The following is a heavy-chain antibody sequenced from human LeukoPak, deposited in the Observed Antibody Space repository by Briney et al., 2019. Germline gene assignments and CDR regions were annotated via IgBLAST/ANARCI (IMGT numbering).Heavy chain of an antibody. V-gene: IGHV3-74*01. CDR1: GFTFSTYW. CDR3: ARRTIPDY. J-gene: IGHJ4*02. CDR2: INNDGSST. D-gene: IGHD2-8*01. Sequence: PGGSLRLSCSASGFTFSTYWMHWVRQAPGKGLGWVSRINNDGSSTSYADSVKGRFTISRDNAKNTLYLQMNSLRAEDTAVYYCARRTIPDYWGQGTLVTVSS.